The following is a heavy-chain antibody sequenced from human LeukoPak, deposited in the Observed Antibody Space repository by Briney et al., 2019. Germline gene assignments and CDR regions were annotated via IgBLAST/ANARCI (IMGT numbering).Heavy chain of an antibody. D-gene: IGHD3-16*01. CDR2: IYSGGST. CDR3: AKESNYYVEDAFDI. V-gene: IGHV3-53*01. Sequence: GGSLRLSCAASGFTVSSNYMSWVRQAPGKGLEWVSVIYSGGSTYYADSVKGRFTISRDNSKNTLYLQMNSLRAEDTAVYYCAKESNYYVEDAFDIWGQGTMVTVSS. CDR1: GFTVSSNY. J-gene: IGHJ3*02.